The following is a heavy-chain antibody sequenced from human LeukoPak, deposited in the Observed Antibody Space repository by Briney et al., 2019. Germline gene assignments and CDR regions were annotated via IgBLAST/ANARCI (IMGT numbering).Heavy chain of an antibody. Sequence: SGGSLRLSCAGSGFTLSSYWMHWVRQVPGKGLVWVSRINTDGSSTNYADSVKGRFTVSRDNAKNTLSLQMNSLRVEDTAVYYCARHPYGVLDYWGQGALVTVAS. CDR2: INTDGSST. CDR1: GFTLSSYW. V-gene: IGHV3-74*01. CDR3: ARHPYGVLDY. J-gene: IGHJ4*02. D-gene: IGHD4-17*01.